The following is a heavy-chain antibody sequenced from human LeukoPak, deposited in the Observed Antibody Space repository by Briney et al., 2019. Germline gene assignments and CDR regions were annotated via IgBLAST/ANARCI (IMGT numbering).Heavy chain of an antibody. CDR3: ARVPLRLYYGMDV. CDR2: IYHSGST. D-gene: IGHD5-12*01. Sequence: SETLSLTCTVSGGSISSGGYYWSWIRQPPGKGLEWIGYIYHSGSTYYNPSLKSRVTISVDRSKNQFSLKLSSVTAADTAVYYCARVPLRLYYGMDVWGQGTTVTVSS. CDR1: GGSISSGGYY. V-gene: IGHV4-30-2*01. J-gene: IGHJ6*02.